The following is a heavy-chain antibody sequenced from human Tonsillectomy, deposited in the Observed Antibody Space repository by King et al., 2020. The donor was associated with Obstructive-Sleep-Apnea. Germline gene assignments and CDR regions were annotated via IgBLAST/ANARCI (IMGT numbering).Heavy chain of an antibody. Sequence: VQLVESGGGLVQPGGSLRLSCAASGFTFSSYDMHWVRQATGKGLEWVSAIGTAGDTYYPGSVKGRFTISRENAKNSLYLQMNSLRAGDTAVYYCAREDGDRHAFDIWGQGTMVTVSS. D-gene: IGHD5-24*01. J-gene: IGHJ3*02. CDR3: AREDGDRHAFDI. V-gene: IGHV3-13*04. CDR1: GFTFSSYD. CDR2: IGTAGDT.